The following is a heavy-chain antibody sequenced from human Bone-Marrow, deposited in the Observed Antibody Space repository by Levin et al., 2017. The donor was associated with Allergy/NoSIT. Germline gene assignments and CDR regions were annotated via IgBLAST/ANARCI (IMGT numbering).Heavy chain of an antibody. CDR2: TYYRSKWDQ. J-gene: IGHJ4*02. Sequence: SETLSLTCSISGDNVSSNSAAWNWIRQSPSRGLEWLGRTYYRSKWDQDYAASVKGRIVISPDTSKNQFSLQLKSGTPADTALYFCVRGYLTAAHFDLWGQGTLVTVSS. CDR1: GDNVSSNSAA. D-gene: IGHD6-25*01. CDR3: VRGYLTAAHFDL. V-gene: IGHV6-1*01.